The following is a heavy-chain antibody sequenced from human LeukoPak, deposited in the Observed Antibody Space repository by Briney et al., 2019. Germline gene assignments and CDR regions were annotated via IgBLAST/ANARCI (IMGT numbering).Heavy chain of an antibody. Sequence: GGSLRLSCAASGFTFSNYWMHWVRQAPGKGLVWVSRINPDGRTTTDADSVKGRFTISRDNAKNTLYLQMNNLRVEDTAVYYCARVKDDYMTGTYYYMDIWGKGTTVIVSS. J-gene: IGHJ6*03. D-gene: IGHD3-9*01. CDR1: GFTFSNYW. CDR2: INPDGRTT. CDR3: ARVKDDYMTGTYYYMDI. V-gene: IGHV3-74*01.